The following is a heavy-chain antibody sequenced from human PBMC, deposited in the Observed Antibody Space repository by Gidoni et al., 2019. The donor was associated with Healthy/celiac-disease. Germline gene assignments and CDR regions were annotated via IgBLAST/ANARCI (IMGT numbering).Heavy chain of an antibody. CDR3: AKDQNRLGAVAGTVDY. Sequence: EVQLLESGGGLVQPGGSLRLSCEAPGFTFTSYAMSWVRQAPGKGLEWVSAICGSGGSTYYADSVKGRFTISRDNSKNTLYLQMNSLRAEDTAVYYCAKDQNRLGAVAGTVDYWGQGTLVTVSS. D-gene: IGHD6-19*01. J-gene: IGHJ4*02. CDR2: ICGSGGST. V-gene: IGHV3-23*01. CDR1: GFTFTSYA.